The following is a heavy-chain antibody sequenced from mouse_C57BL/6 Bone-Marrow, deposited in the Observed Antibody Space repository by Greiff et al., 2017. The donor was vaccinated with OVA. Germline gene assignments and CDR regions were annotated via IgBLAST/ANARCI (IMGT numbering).Heavy chain of an antibody. Sequence: EVKLMESGGGLVKPGGSLKLSCAASGFTFSSYAMSWVRQTPEKRLEWVATISDGGSYTYYPDNVKGRFTISRDNAKNNLYLQMSHLKSEDTAMYYCAREEDYDPYYAMDYWGQGTSVTVSS. CDR2: ISDGGSYT. CDR3: AREEDYDPYYAMDY. J-gene: IGHJ4*01. V-gene: IGHV5-4*01. CDR1: GFTFSSYA. D-gene: IGHD2-4*01.